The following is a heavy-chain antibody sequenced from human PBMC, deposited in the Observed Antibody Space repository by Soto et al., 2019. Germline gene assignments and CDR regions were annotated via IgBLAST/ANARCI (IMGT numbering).Heavy chain of an antibody. CDR2: ISSSSSYI. Sequence: GGSLRLSCAASGFTFSSYSMNWVRQAPGKGLEWVSSISSSSSYIYYADSVKGRFTISRDNAKNSPYLQMNSLRAEDTAVYYCASSIAAPHGAFDYWGQGTLVTVSS. CDR3: ASSIAAPHGAFDY. CDR1: GFTFSSYS. V-gene: IGHV3-21*04. D-gene: IGHD6-6*01. J-gene: IGHJ4*02.